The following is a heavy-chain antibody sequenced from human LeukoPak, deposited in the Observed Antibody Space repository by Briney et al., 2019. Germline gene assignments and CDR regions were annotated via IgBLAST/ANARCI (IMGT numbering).Heavy chain of an antibody. CDR1: GYTFTGYY. CDR3: ARLRAYTGYHYAYDY. Sequence: ASVKVSCKASGYTFTGYYIHWVRQAPGQGLEWMGLINPNSGGTNYAQKFQGRVTMTRDTSISTAYMELSRLRSDDTALYYCARLRAYTGYHYAYDYWGQGTLVTVSS. D-gene: IGHD5-12*01. V-gene: IGHV1-2*06. J-gene: IGHJ4*02. CDR2: INPNSGGT.